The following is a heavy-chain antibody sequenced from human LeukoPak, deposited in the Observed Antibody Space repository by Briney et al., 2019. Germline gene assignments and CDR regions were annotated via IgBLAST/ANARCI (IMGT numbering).Heavy chain of an antibody. CDR2: ISGSGGTT. V-gene: IGHV3-23*01. CDR3: AKGERHNYYYYSYMDV. Sequence: GGSLRLSCAASGFTFITYAMSWVRQAPGKGLEWVSTISGSGGTTFYADSMKGRFSISRDNSKNTLYLQMNSLTAEDTAVYYCAKGERHNYYYYSYMDVWGKGTTVTVSS. D-gene: IGHD1-1*01. J-gene: IGHJ6*03. CDR1: GFTFITYA.